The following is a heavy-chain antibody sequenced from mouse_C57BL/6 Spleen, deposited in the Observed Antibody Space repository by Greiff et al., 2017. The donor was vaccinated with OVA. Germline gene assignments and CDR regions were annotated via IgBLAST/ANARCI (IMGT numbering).Heavy chain of an antibody. D-gene: IGHD2-14*01. CDR2: IDPSDSYT. Sequence: QVQLQQPGAELVRPGTSVKLSCKASGYTFTSYWMHWVKQRPGQGLEWIGVIDPSDSYTNYNQKFKGKATLTVDTSFSTAYMQLSSLTSEDSAVYYCAGIGGYWGQGTTLTVSS. CDR3: AGIGGY. J-gene: IGHJ2*01. V-gene: IGHV1-59*01. CDR1: GYTFTSYW.